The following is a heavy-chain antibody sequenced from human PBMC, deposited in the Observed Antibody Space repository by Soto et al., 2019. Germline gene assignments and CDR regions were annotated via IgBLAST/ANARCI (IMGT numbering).Heavy chain of an antibody. D-gene: IGHD3-10*01. V-gene: IGHV4-30-4*01. CDR1: GGSISSGDYY. Sequence: SETLSLTCTVSGGSISSGDYYWSWIRQPPGKGLEWIGYIYYSGSTYYNPSPKSRVTISVDTSKNQFSLKLSSVTAADTAVYYCARGITLSQGMDVWGQGTTVTVSS. CDR2: IYYSGST. J-gene: IGHJ6*02. CDR3: ARGITLSQGMDV.